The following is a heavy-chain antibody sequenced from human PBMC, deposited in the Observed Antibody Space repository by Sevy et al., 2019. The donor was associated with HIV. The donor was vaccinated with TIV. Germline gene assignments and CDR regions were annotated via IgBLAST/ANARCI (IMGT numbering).Heavy chain of an antibody. D-gene: IGHD3-10*01. CDR2: IKKDGSEI. J-gene: IGHJ4*02. CDR1: GFTFSSCW. CDR3: ARYYYDSGSFDY. Sequence: GGSLRLSCAASGFTFSSCWMSWVRQAPGKGLEWVAIIKKDGSEIYYVDSVKGRFTISRDNAKNSLYLHMNSLRAEDTAAYYCARYYYDSGSFDYWGQGTLVTVSS. V-gene: IGHV3-7*01.